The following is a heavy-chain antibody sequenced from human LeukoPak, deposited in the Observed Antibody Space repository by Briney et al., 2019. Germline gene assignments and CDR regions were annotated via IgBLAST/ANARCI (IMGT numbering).Heavy chain of an antibody. Sequence: GTLTLTCAVYGGSFSGYYWSWIRQPPGKGLEWIGEINHSGSTNYNPSLKSRVTISVDTSKNQFSLKLSSVPAADTVVYYCASPPIRNDAFDIWGQGTMVTVSS. J-gene: IGHJ3*02. CDR1: GGSFSGYY. D-gene: IGHD5-24*01. CDR2: INHSGST. V-gene: IGHV4-34*01. CDR3: ASPPIRNDAFDI.